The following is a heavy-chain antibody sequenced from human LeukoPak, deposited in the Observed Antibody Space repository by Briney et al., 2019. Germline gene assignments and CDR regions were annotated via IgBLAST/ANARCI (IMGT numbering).Heavy chain of an antibody. Sequence: KTSETLSLTCTVSRGSISTYYWTWIRQPPGKGLEWMGYIYFRGTTSYNPSLKSRVTISVDTYKNVLSLNLKSVTAADTALYYCTRDPTSWAGFFDYWGQGIPVTVSS. CDR1: RGSISTYY. CDR2: IYFRGTT. V-gene: IGHV4-59*01. CDR3: TRDPTSWAGFFDY. J-gene: IGHJ4*02. D-gene: IGHD2-2*01.